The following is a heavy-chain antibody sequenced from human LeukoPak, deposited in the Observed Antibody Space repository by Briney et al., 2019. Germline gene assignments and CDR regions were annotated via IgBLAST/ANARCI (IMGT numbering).Heavy chain of an antibody. CDR3: ARQDCSSTSCYRGAFDP. CDR2: INPNSGGT. V-gene: IGHV1-2*02. CDR1: GYTFTGYY. J-gene: IGHJ5*02. Sequence: ASVKVSCKASGYTFTGYYMHWVRQAPGQGLEWMGWINPNSGGTNYAQKFQGRVTMTRDTSISTAYMELSRLRSDDTAVYYCARQDCSSTSCYRGAFDPWAREPWSPSPQ. D-gene: IGHD2-2*01.